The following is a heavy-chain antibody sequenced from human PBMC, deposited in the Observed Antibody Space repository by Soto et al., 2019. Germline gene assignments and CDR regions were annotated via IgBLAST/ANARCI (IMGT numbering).Heavy chain of an antibody. D-gene: IGHD6-19*01. Sequence: ASVKVSWKTSGYTFSNYGINWVRQAPGQGLEWMGWISGYNGNTNYAQTVQGRVTMTTHTSTGTVYMELRSLKSDDTAIYYCSRFIMVGGWFDPNYYHGMDVWGQGTTVTSP. CDR1: GYTFSNYG. V-gene: IGHV1-18*01. CDR2: ISGYNGNT. CDR3: SRFIMVGGWFDPNYYHGMDV. J-gene: IGHJ6*02.